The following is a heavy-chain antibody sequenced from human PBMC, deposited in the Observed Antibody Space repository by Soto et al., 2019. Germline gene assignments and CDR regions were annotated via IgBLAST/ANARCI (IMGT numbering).Heavy chain of an antibody. J-gene: IGHJ6*02. CDR3: ARVASKKGDLGARMDV. CDR2: NDPSDHTT. D-gene: IGHD1-26*01. V-gene: IGHV5-51*01. Sequence: PGESLKISCKGSGYSFTSYWIGGVRQMPGKVEGRRGINDPSDHTTRYSPSYQGEATTRADKSIRTDYQQWSRLKASDAAMYYAARVASKKGDLGARMDVWGQGTTVTVSS. CDR1: GYSFTSYW.